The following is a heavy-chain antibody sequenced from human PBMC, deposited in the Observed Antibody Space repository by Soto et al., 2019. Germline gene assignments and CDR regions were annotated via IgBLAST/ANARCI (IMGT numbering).Heavy chain of an antibody. CDR2: ISSSSSYI. CDR1: GFTFSSYS. J-gene: IGHJ4*02. Sequence: GGSLRLSCAASGFTFSSYSMNWVRQAPGKGLEWVSSISSSSSYIYYADSVKGRFTISRDNAKNSLYLQMNSLRAEDTAVYYCARGIVGATIPFDYWGQGTLVTVSS. CDR3: ARGIVGATIPFDY. D-gene: IGHD1-26*01. V-gene: IGHV3-21*01.